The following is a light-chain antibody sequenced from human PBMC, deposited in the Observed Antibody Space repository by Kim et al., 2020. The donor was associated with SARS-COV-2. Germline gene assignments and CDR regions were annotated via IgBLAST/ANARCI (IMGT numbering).Light chain of an antibody. CDR1: NLGDKY. V-gene: IGLV3-1*01. Sequence: EPPGQTAIFPFSGDNLGDKYACCYHPKPDQPPVVVISEDTKRPSGIPDRFSASNSGNTATLTISGTQAMDEADYYCQAWDSSTVVFGGGTQLTVL. J-gene: IGLJ3*02. CDR3: QAWDSSTVV. CDR2: EDT.